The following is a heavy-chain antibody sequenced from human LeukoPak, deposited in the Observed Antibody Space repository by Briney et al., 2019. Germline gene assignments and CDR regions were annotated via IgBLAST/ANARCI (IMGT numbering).Heavy chain of an antibody. CDR1: GFTFSSYA. Sequence: PGGSLRLSCAASGFTFSSYAMHWVRQAPGKGLEWVAVISYDGSNKDYADSVKGRFTISRDTSKNTLYLQMNSLRAEDTAVYYCARSTGYYWYFDLWGRGTLVTVSS. CDR2: ISYDGSNK. J-gene: IGHJ2*01. D-gene: IGHD3-22*01. CDR3: ARSTGYYWYFDL. V-gene: IGHV3-30*04.